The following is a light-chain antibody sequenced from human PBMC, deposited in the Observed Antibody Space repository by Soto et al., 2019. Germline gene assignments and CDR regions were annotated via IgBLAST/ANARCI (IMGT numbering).Light chain of an antibody. Sequence: EIVLTQSPGTLSLSPGERATLSCRASQSVTSGYLGWYQQKPGQAPRLLIYGASSKATGISDRFSGSGSGTDFTLTISRLEPEDFAVYYCQQYATSPSMYTFGEGTKVEIK. CDR2: GAS. CDR1: QSVTSGY. CDR3: QQYATSPSMYT. V-gene: IGKV3-20*01. J-gene: IGKJ2*01.